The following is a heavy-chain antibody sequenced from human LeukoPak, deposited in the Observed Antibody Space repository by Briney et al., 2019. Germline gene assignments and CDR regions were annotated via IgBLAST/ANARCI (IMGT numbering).Heavy chain of an antibody. J-gene: IGHJ4*02. D-gene: IGHD3-22*01. CDR2: ISAYNGNT. CDR3: ARVKEWLLLRLFDY. Sequence: GASVKVSCKASGYTFTSYGISWVRQAPGQGLEWMGWISAYNGNTNYSQKLQGRVTITTDTSTSTAYVELRSLRSDDTAVYYGARVKEWLLLRLFDYWGQGTLVTVSS. V-gene: IGHV1-18*01. CDR1: GYTFTSYG.